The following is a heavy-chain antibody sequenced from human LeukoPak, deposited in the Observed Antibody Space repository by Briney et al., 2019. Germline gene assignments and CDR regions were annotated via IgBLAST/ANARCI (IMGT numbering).Heavy chain of an antibody. CDR3: AKDSLRDSSGYRSLFDY. Sequence: PGGSLRLSCAASGFTFSSYEMNWVRQAPGKGLEWVSYISSSGSTIYYADSVKGRFTISRDNAKNSLYLQMNSLRAEDTAVYYCAKDSLRDSSGYRSLFDYWGQGTLVTVSS. D-gene: IGHD3-22*01. J-gene: IGHJ4*02. V-gene: IGHV3-48*03. CDR1: GFTFSSYE. CDR2: ISSSGSTI.